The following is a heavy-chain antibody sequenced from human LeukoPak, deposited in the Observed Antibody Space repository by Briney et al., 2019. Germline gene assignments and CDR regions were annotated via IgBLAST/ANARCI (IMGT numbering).Heavy chain of an antibody. CDR3: ARAEYDSSLGFAY. Sequence: PGGSLRLSCAASGFTFSSYAMSWVRQAPGKGLDWVSAISGSGGSTYYADSVKGRFTISRDNSKNTLYLQMNSLRAEDTAVYFCARAEYDSSLGFAYWGQGTLVTVSS. J-gene: IGHJ4*02. V-gene: IGHV3-23*01. CDR2: ISGSGGST. D-gene: IGHD3-22*01. CDR1: GFTFSSYA.